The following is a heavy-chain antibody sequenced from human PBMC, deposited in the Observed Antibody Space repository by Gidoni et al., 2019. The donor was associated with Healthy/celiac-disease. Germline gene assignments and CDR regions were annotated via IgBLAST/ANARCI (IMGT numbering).Heavy chain of an antibody. Sequence: QVQLQDSGPGLVKPSETLSLTCTVSGGSISSYYWRWIRQPPGKGLEWIGYIYYSGSTNYNPSLKSRVTISVDTSKNQFSLKLSSVTAADTAVYYCARITMVRGVITFDYWGQGTLVTVSS. J-gene: IGHJ4*02. CDR2: IYYSGST. D-gene: IGHD3-10*01. V-gene: IGHV4-59*01. CDR1: GGSISSYY. CDR3: ARITMVRGVITFDY.